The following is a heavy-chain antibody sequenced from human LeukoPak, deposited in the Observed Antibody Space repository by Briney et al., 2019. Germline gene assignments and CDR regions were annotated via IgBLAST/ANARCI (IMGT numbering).Heavy chain of an antibody. J-gene: IGHJ6*03. CDR1: GGSISSYY. V-gene: IGHV4-4*09. CDR3: ARGVVITKYYYYYMDV. D-gene: IGHD3-3*01. Sequence: PSETLSLTCTVSGGSISSYYWSWIRQPPGKGPEWIGYIYTSGSTNYNPSLKSRVTISVDTSKNQFSLKLSSVTAADTAVYYCARGVVITKYYYYYMDVWGKGTTVTVSS. CDR2: IYTSGST.